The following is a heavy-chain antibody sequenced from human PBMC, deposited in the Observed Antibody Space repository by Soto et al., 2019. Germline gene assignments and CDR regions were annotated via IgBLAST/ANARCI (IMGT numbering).Heavy chain of an antibody. CDR1: GGSISSYY. V-gene: IGHV4-59*01. J-gene: IGHJ5*02. Sequence: SETLSLTCTVSGGSISSYYWSWIRQPPGKGLEWIGYIYYSGSTNYNPSLKSRVTISVDTSKNQFSLKLSSVTAADTAVYYCARAQGMIDPWGQGTLVTVSS. CDR2: IYYSGST. CDR3: ARAQGMIDP.